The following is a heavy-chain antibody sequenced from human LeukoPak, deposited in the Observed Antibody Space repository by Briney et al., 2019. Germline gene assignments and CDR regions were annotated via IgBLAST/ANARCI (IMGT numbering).Heavy chain of an antibody. J-gene: IGHJ3*02. CDR1: GGSISSGGYY. V-gene: IGHV4-31*03. D-gene: IGHD3-10*01. Sequence: PSQTLSLTCTVSGGSISSGGYYWSWIRQHPGKGLEWIGYIYYSGSTYYNPSLKSRVTISVDTSKNQFSLKLSSVTAADTAVYYCARDLGTSYYYGSGSYRAFDIWGQGTMXTVSS. CDR3: ARDLGTSYYYGSGSYRAFDI. CDR2: IYYSGST.